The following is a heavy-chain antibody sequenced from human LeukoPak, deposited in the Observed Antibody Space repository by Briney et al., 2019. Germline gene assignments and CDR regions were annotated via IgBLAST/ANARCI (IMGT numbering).Heavy chain of an antibody. CDR3: AKGRLVHTAMASFDY. J-gene: IGHJ4*02. CDR2: ISGSGGST. Sequence: GGSLRLSCAASGFTFSSYAMSWVRQAPGKGLEWVSAISGSGGSTCYADSVKGRFTISRDNSKNTLYLQMNSLRAEDTAVYYCAKGRLVHTAMASFDYWGQGTLVTVSS. V-gene: IGHV3-23*01. CDR1: GFTFSSYA. D-gene: IGHD5-18*01.